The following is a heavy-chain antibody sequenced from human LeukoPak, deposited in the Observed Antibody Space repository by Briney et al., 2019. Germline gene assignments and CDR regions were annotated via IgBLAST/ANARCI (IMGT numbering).Heavy chain of an antibody. CDR3: ARVTSGWSWYFDL. V-gene: IGHV4-59*01. Sequence: SETLSLTCTVSGGSISSYYWSWIRQPPGKGLEGIGYIYYSGSTNYNPSLKSRVTISVDTSKNQFSLKLSSVTAADTAVYYCARVTSGWSWYFDLWGRASLVTVSS. CDR1: GGSISSYY. J-gene: IGHJ2*01. CDR2: IYYSGST. D-gene: IGHD6-19*01.